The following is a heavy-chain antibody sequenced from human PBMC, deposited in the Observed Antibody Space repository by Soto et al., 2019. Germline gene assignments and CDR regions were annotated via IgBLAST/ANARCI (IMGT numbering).Heavy chain of an antibody. CDR2: IDPSDSYT. V-gene: IGHV5-10-1*01. CDR1: GYSFTSYW. CDR3: ARRLLGYCSGGSCESSYYYYGMDV. D-gene: IGHD2-15*01. Sequence: GESLKISCNGSGYSFTSYWISWVRQMPGKGLEWMGRIDPSDSYTNYSPSFQGHVTISADKSISTAYLQWSSLKASDTAMYYCARRLLGYCSGGSCESSYYYYGMDVWGQGTTVTVSS. J-gene: IGHJ6*02.